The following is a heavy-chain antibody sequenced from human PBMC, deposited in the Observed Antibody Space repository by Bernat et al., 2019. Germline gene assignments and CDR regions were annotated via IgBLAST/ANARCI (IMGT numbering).Heavy chain of an antibody. CDR2: IKQDGSER. Sequence: EVQLVESRGGLVQPGGSLRLSCAASGFTFGSYWMSWVRQAPGKGLEWVANIKQDGSERYYVDSVKGRFTISRDNAKNSLYLQMNSLRAEDTAVYYCARDRPYEYWGQGTLVTVFS. J-gene: IGHJ4*02. D-gene: IGHD5-12*01. CDR3: ARDRPYEY. CDR1: GFTFGSYW. V-gene: IGHV3-7*03.